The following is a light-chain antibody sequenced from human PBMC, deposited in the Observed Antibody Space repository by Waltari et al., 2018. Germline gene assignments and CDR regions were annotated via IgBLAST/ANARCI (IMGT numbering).Light chain of an antibody. CDR3: SSFAGSNRFGV. CDR1: SSDVGAYKY. V-gene: IGLV2-8*01. Sequence: QSALTQPPSASGSPGQSVTISCTGSSSDVGAYKYVSLYQQHPGKAPKLMIYEVSKRPSGVPDRFSGSKSGNTASLTVSGLQADDEADYYCSSFAGSNRFGVFGGGTKLTVL. CDR2: EVS. J-gene: IGLJ3*02.